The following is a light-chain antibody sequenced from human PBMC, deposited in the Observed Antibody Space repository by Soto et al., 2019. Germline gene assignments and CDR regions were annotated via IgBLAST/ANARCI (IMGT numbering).Light chain of an antibody. CDR3: QQYANFALT. V-gene: IGKV1-33*01. CDR2: DAS. Sequence: DIQMTQSPSSLSASVGDRVTITCQASQDISNYLNWYQQNAGKAPKLLIYDASNLETGVPSRFSGTGSGTYFTFTISSLQPEDIATYYCQQYANFALTFCGGTKVEIK. CDR1: QDISNY. J-gene: IGKJ4*01.